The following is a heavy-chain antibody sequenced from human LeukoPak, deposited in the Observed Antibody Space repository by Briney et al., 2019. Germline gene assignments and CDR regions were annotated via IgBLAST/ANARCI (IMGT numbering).Heavy chain of an antibody. V-gene: IGHV4-4*02. CDR3: ARDSSIVGTTGAFDI. Sequence: PSGTLSLTCSVSGGSISSNMWWSWVRQTPGKGLEWIGEIYHSGSTNYNPSLKSRVTMSLDKSKNQFSLKLSSVTAADTAVYYCARDSSIVGTTGAFDIWGQGTMVIVSS. J-gene: IGHJ3*02. D-gene: IGHD1-26*01. CDR2: IYHSGST. CDR1: GGSISSNMW.